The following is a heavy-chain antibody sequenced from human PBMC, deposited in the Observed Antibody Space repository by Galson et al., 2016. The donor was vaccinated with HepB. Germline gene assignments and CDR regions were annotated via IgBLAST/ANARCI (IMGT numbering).Heavy chain of an antibody. J-gene: IGHJ4*02. CDR3: SREMTGSYFD. V-gene: IGHV3-7*01. Sequence: SLRLSCAASGFTFSRISMHWVRRAPGKGLEWVANIRGDGIVSYYAESVRGRFTISRDNAKNSLYLQMDGLRVYETAVYYCSREMTGSYFDWGQGTLVTVSS. D-gene: IGHD3-10*01. CDR2: IRGDGIVS. CDR1: GFTFSRIS.